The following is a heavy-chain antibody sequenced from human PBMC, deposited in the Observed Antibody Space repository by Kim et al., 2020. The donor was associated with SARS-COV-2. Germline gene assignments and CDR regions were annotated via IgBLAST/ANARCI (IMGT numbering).Heavy chain of an antibody. V-gene: IGHV3-30*18. CDR1: GFTFSSYG. CDR3: AKDGDGDPHFDY. CDR2: ISYDGSNK. J-gene: IGHJ4*02. Sequence: GGSLRLSCAASGFTFSSYGMHWVRQAPGKGLEWVAVISYDGSNKYYADSVKGRFTISRDNSKNTLYLQMNSLRAEDTAVYYCAKDGDGDPHFDYWGQGT. D-gene: IGHD4-17*01.